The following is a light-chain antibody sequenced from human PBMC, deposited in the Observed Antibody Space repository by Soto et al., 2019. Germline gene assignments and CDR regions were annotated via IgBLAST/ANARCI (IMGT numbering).Light chain of an antibody. Sequence: DIQMTQSPSTLSASVGDRVTITCQASQGISRSLAWYQQKPGKAPKLLVYAASTLQSGVPSRFSGSGSGTDFTLTISSLQPEDFATYFCQQSYSPLWTFGEGTKVDI. CDR1: QGISRS. J-gene: IGKJ1*01. CDR2: AAS. CDR3: QQSYSPLWT. V-gene: IGKV1-39*01.